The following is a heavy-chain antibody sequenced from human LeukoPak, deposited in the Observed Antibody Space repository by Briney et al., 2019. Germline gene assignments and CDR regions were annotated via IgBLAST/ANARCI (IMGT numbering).Heavy chain of an antibody. Sequence: GRSLRLSCAASGFTFSTYGMHWVRQAPGKGLEWVAVISDDGSNKYHADSVKGRFTISRDESKDTVYLQMNSLRAEDTAVYYCTKRGSGLYYYGMDVWGQGTTVTVSS. CDR2: ISDDGSNK. CDR1: GFTFSTYG. D-gene: IGHD3-16*01. CDR3: TKRGSGLYYYGMDV. J-gene: IGHJ6*02. V-gene: IGHV3-30*18.